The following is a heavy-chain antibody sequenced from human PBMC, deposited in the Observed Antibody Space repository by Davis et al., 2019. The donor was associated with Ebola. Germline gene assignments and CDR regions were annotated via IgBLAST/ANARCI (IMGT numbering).Heavy chain of an antibody. J-gene: IGHJ4*02. D-gene: IGHD2-2*01. CDR2: SYTGGSA. CDR3: ARGRIVPAATHFDY. CDR1: GITVSSPY. V-gene: IGHV3-53*01. Sequence: PGGSLRLSCAASGITVSSPYMTWVRQAPGKGLEWVSVSYTGGSADYADSVKGRFTISRDTSKNTLYLQMNSLGAEDTAVYYCARGRIVPAATHFDYWGQGTLVTVSS.